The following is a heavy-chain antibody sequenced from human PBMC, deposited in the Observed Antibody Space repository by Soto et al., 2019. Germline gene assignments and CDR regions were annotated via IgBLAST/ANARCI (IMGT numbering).Heavy chain of an antibody. D-gene: IGHD2-21*02. CDR2: ISGYNGNT. Sequence: ASVKVSCKASGYIFVTYGISWVRQAPGQGLEWMGWISGYNGNTKQAQKLQGRVTMTIDTSTSTAYMELRSLRSDDTAMYYCARPKQPYFGRDSYYVLGYWYFDLWGRGTPVTVSS. CDR1: GYIFVTYG. J-gene: IGHJ2*01. CDR3: ARPKQPYFGRDSYYVLGYWYFDL. V-gene: IGHV1-18*01.